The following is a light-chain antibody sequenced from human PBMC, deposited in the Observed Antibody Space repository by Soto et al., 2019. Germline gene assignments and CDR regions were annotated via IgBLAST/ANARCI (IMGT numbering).Light chain of an antibody. CDR3: GTWDTSLSAWV. J-gene: IGLJ3*02. V-gene: IGLV1-51*01. CDR1: RSNIEINY. CDR2: DNN. Sequence: QSVLTQPPSVSAAPGQKVTISCSGSRSNIEINYVSWYQHLPGTAPELLIYDNNKRPSGIPDRFSGSKSGTSATLGITGLQTGDEAVYYCGTWDTSLSAWVFGGGTKLTVL.